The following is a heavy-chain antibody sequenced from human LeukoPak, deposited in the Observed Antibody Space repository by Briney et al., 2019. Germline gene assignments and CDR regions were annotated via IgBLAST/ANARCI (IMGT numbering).Heavy chain of an antibody. CDR3: ARGDHYDVLTGYQTPSHLSDY. CDR1: GYTFTAYY. Sequence: ASVKVSCKASGYTFTAYYVHWVRQAPGQGLEWMGWISLNSGGTDYAQKFQDRVTIARGTSISTAYMELSRLRSDDTAVYYCARGDHYDVLTGYQTPSHLSDYWGQGTLVTVSS. CDR2: ISLNSGGT. D-gene: IGHD3-9*01. V-gene: IGHV1-2*02. J-gene: IGHJ4*02.